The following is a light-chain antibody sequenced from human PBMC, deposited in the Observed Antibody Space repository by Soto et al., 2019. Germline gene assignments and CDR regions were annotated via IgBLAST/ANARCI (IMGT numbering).Light chain of an antibody. CDR2: ITS. CDR3: QQGYSPPFT. CDR1: RTISTF. Sequence: DIQMTQSPSSLSASVGDRLTLTCRASRTISTFLNWYQQKQGKAPKLLINITSNLQTGVPSRFSGSGSGTDFTLTITSLQREDFATYYCQQGYSPPFTFGPGTRVEI. J-gene: IGKJ3*01. V-gene: IGKV1-39*01.